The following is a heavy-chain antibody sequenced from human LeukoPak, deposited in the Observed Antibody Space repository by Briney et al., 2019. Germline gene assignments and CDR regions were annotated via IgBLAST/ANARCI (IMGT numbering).Heavy chain of an antibody. CDR3: AKAGHSSGWYYYYYMDV. CDR2: ISGSGGST. CDR1: GFSFSSYA. Sequence: GGSLRLSCAASGFSFSSYAMTWVRQAPGKGLEWVSAISGSGGSTYYADSVKGRFTISRVNSKNTLYPQMNSLRAEDTAVYYCAKAGHSSGWYYYYYMDVWGKGTTVTVSS. V-gene: IGHV3-23*01. D-gene: IGHD6-19*01. J-gene: IGHJ6*03.